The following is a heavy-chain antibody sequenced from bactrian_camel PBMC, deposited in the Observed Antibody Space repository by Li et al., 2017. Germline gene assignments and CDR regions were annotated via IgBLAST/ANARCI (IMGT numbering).Heavy chain of an antibody. CDR2: VDSDGST. CDR3: AATRPDYAKWMLPLMRLRDFGD. V-gene: IGHV3S10*01. Sequence: VQLVESGGGSVQSGGSLNVSCTASGYTWPIYCMSWFRQIPGKERESVAQVDSDGSTRYEDSVKGRFTISQDKAKKMLYLQMINLKPEDSAMYYCAATRPDYAKWMLPLMRLRDFGDWGQGTQVTVS. J-gene: IGHJ6*01. CDR1: GYTWPIYC. D-gene: IGHD2*01.